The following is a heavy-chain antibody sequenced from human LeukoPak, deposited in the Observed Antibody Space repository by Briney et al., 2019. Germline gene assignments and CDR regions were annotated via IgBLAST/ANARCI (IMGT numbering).Heavy chain of an antibody. CDR2: FSGSGGST. Sequence: GGSLRLSCAASGFTFSSYAMSWVRQAPGKGLECISGFSGSGGSTYYADSVKGRFTISRDNSKNTLYLQMNSLRAEDTAVYYCARGVRIAVAGYIDYWGQGTLATVSS. V-gene: IGHV3-23*01. J-gene: IGHJ4*02. CDR3: ARGVRIAVAGYIDY. D-gene: IGHD6-19*01. CDR1: GFTFSSYA.